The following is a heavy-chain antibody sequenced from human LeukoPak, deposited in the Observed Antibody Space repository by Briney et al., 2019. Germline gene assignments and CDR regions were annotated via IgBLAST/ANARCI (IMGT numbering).Heavy chain of an antibody. CDR2: IYTSGST. Sequence: SETLSLTCTVSGGSISSYYWSWIRQPAGKGLEWIGRIYTSGSTNYNPSLKRRVTMSVDTSKNQFSLKLSSVTAADTAVYYCARSSFDSSGWYYFDYWGQGTLVTVSS. D-gene: IGHD6-19*01. V-gene: IGHV4-4*07. CDR3: ARSSFDSSGWYYFDY. CDR1: GGSISSYY. J-gene: IGHJ4*02.